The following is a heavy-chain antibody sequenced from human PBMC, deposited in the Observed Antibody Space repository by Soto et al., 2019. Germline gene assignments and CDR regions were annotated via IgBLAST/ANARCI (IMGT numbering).Heavy chain of an antibody. J-gene: IGHJ6*02. V-gene: IGHV4-59*01. Sequence: SETLSLTCTVSGGSISTYYWSWIRQPPGKGLEWIGYISYSGSTNYNPSLRSRVTISIDTSKNQFSLKLNSVTAADTAVYYCARDAMTTVIPYYYYYAMDVWGQGTTVTSP. CDR1: GGSISTYY. CDR3: ARDAMTTVIPYYYYYAMDV. CDR2: ISYSGST. D-gene: IGHD4-17*01.